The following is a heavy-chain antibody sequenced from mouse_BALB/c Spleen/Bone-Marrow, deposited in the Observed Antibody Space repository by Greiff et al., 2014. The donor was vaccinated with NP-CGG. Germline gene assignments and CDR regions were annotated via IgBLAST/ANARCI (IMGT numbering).Heavy chain of an antibody. V-gene: IGHV1S127*01. CDR2: IDPSDSET. CDR1: GYSFTTYW. J-gene: IGHJ3*01. CDR3: TGGVLFAY. Sequence: QVKLQQSGPQLVRPGASVKISCKASGYSFTTYWMHWVKQRPGQGLEWIGMIDPSDSETILNQKFKDKATLTGDKSSGTAYMQLRSPTSEDSADCYCTGGVLFAYWGQGTLVTVSA. D-gene: IGHD2-14*01.